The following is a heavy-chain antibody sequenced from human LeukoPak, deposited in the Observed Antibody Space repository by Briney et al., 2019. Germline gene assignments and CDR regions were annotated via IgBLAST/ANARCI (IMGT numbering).Heavy chain of an antibody. CDR2: INPSGGST. Sequence: GASVKPSCKASGYTFTSYGISWVRQAPGQRLEWLGIINPSGGSTSYAQKFQGRVTMTRDTSTSTVYMELSSLRSEDTAVYYCARGGPITMVRGVISHHFDYWGQGTLVTVSS. J-gene: IGHJ4*02. CDR3: ARGGPITMVRGVISHHFDY. CDR1: GYTFTSYG. V-gene: IGHV1-46*01. D-gene: IGHD3-10*01.